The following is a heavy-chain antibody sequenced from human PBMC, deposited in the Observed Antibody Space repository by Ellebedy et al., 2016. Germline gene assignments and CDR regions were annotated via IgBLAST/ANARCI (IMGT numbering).Heavy chain of an antibody. J-gene: IGHJ4*02. Sequence: GGSLRLXXAASGLTFSRHWMRWVRQAPGKGLEWVANIKPDGSEKNYVDSVMGRFTISRESAKNSLYLQMNSLRVENTAVYYCVFSKSYYKFDYWGQGTLVSVSS. V-gene: IGHV3-7*05. CDR3: VFSKSYYKFDY. D-gene: IGHD3-10*02. CDR1: GLTFSRHW. CDR2: IKPDGSEK.